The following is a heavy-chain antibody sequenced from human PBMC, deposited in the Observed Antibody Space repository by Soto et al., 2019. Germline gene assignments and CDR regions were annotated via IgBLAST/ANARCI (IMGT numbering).Heavy chain of an antibody. CDR2: ISAYNGNT. CDR3: ARVGGWFGAGDAFDI. Sequence: QVQLVQSGAEVKKPGASVKVSCKASGYTFTSYGISWVRQAPGQGLEWMGWISAYNGNTNYAQKLQGRVTMTTDTATSTAYRELRSMRSDDTAVYYCARVGGWFGAGDAFDIWGHGTMVTVSS. V-gene: IGHV1-18*01. J-gene: IGHJ3*02. D-gene: IGHD3-10*01. CDR1: GYTFTSYG.